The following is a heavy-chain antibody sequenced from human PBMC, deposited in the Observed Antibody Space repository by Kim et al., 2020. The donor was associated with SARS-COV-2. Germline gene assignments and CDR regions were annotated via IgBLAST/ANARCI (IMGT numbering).Heavy chain of an antibody. J-gene: IGHJ4*02. CDR3: ATEIGLSC. CDR1: GFTFNNAW. Sequence: GGSLRLSCAASGFTFNNAWMSWVRQAPGKGLECVGRIKRKTDGGTTDYTAPVKGRFTISRDDSKNTLYLQMNSLKTEDTGVYYCATEIGLSCWGQGTLVTVSS. V-gene: IGHV3-15*01. CDR2: IKRKTDGGTT.